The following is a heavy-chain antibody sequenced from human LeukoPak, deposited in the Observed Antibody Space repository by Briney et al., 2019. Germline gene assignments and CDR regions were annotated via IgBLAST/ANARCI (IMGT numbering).Heavy chain of an antibody. CDR1: GYIFTSYW. D-gene: IGHD2-2*01. CDR3: AREIGYCSSTSCYRFYYYYGMDV. CDR2: IDPSDSYT. J-gene: IGHJ6*02. V-gene: IGHV5-10-1*01. Sequence: GESLKISCKGSGYIFTSYWISWVRQMPGKGLEWMGRIDPSDSYTNYSPSFQGHVTISADKSISTAYLQWSSLKASDTAMYYCAREIGYCSSTSCYRFYYYYGMDVWGQGTTVTVSS.